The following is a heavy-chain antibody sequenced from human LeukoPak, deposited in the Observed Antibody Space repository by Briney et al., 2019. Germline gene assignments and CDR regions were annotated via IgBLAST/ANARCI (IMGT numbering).Heavy chain of an antibody. CDR3: ARDVMVRGVIDAGRAFDI. Sequence: PSQTLSLTCTVSGGSISSGGYYWSWIRQHPGKGLEWIGYIYYSGSTYYNPSLKSRVTISVDTSKNQFSLELSSVTAADTAVYYCARDVMVRGVIDAGRAFDIWGQGTMVTVSS. CDR1: GGSISSGGYY. D-gene: IGHD3-10*01. CDR2: IYYSGST. J-gene: IGHJ3*02. V-gene: IGHV4-31*03.